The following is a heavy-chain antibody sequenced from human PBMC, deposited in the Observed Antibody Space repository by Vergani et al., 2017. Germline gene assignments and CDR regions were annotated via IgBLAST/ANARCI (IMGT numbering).Heavy chain of an antibody. J-gene: IGHJ6*02. D-gene: IGHD3/OR15-3a*01. V-gene: IGHV3-11*01. CDR2: ISSSGSTI. CDR1: GFTFSDYY. CDR3: AREIGPDIYYYYGMDV. Sequence: SCAASGFTFSDYYMSWIRQAPGKGLEWVSYISSSGSTIYYADSVKGRFTISRDNAKNSLYLQMNSLRAEDTAVYYCAREIGPDIYYYYGMDVWGQGTTVTVSS.